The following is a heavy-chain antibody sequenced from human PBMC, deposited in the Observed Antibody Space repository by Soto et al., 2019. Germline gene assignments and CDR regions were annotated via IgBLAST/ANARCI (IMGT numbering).Heavy chain of an antibody. D-gene: IGHD3-3*01. Sequence: SVKISCKASGGTFSSYAISWVRQAPGQGLEWMGGIIPIFGTANYAQKFQGRVTITADKSTSTAYMELSSLRSEDTAVYYCARDGRNYDFWSGYFVHYYGMDVWGQGTTVTVSS. J-gene: IGHJ6*02. CDR2: IIPIFGTA. CDR1: GGTFSSYA. CDR3: ARDGRNYDFWSGYFVHYYGMDV. V-gene: IGHV1-69*06.